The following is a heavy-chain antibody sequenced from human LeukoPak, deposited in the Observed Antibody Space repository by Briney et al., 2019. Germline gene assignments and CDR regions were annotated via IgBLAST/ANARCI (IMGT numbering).Heavy chain of an antibody. Sequence: GGSLRLSCEASGFTFFSYAMHWVRQAPGKGLEWVAFIRYDGRNKYYADSVKGRFTVSRDNPKNTLYLQMNSLRTEDTAVYYCARGDRAAAGRDYYYMDVWGKGTTVTISS. CDR1: GFTFFSYA. J-gene: IGHJ6*03. CDR3: ARGDRAAAGRDYYYMDV. V-gene: IGHV3-30*02. D-gene: IGHD6-13*01. CDR2: IRYDGRNK.